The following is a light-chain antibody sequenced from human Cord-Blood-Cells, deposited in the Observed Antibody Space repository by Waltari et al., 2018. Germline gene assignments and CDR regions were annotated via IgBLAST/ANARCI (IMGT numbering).Light chain of an antibody. V-gene: IGKV3-15*01. CDR3: QQYNNWPPGS. Sequence: EIVMTQCPATLSVSPGERATLSCKASQSVSSNLAWYQQKPAQAPRLLIYGSPTRATGIPARFSGSGSGTEFTLTISSLQSEDFAVYYCQQYNNWPPGSFGQGTKLEIK. CDR2: GSP. CDR1: QSVSSN. J-gene: IGKJ2*03.